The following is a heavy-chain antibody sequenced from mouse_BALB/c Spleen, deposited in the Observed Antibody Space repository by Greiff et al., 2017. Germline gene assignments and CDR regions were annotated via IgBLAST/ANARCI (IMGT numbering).Heavy chain of an antibody. CDR3: AKSGNYFGY. V-gene: IGHV1-87*01. D-gene: IGHD4-1*01. Sequence: QVQLQQSGAELARPGASVKLSCKASGYTFTSYWMQWVKQRPGQGLEWIGAIYPGDGDTRYTQKFKGKATLTADKSSSTAYMQLSRLASEDSAVYYWAKSGNYFGYWGQGTTLTVSS. CDR1: GYTFTSYW. CDR2: IYPGDGDT. J-gene: IGHJ2*01.